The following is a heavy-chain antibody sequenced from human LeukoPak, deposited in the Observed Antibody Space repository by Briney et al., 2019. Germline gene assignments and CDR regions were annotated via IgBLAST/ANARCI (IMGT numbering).Heavy chain of an antibody. D-gene: IGHD6-6*01. J-gene: IGHJ6*03. Sequence: SVTLSCTASGGTFSSYAISWVRQAPGQGLERMGGIIPIFGTANYAQKFQGRVTITTDESTSTAYTELSSLRSEDTAVYYCARALRIAARPEYYYYMDVWGKGTTVTVSS. CDR1: GGTFSSYA. CDR2: IIPIFGTA. CDR3: ARALRIAARPEYYYYMDV. V-gene: IGHV1-69*05.